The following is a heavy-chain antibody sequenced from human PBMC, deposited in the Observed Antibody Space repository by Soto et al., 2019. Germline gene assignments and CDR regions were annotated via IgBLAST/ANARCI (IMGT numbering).Heavy chain of an antibody. CDR2: INPNSGGT. J-gene: IGHJ4*02. Sequence: GASVKVSCKASGYTFAGYYMHWVRQAPGQGLEWMGWINPNSGGTNYAQKFQGWVTMTRDTSISTAYMELSRLRSDDTAVYYCARAMYYGSGHRFDYWGRGTLVTVHS. CDR3: ARAMYYGSGHRFDY. V-gene: IGHV1-2*04. D-gene: IGHD3-10*01. CDR1: GYTFAGYY.